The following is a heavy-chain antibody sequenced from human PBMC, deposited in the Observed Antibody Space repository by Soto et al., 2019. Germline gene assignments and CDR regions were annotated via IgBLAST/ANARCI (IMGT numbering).Heavy chain of an antibody. J-gene: IGHJ6*02. D-gene: IGHD3-16*01. CDR3: ARDRGGDYYFGMDA. V-gene: IGHV1-69*06. CDR1: GGTLSSYA. Sequence: GASVKVSCKASGGTLSSYAISWVRQAPGQGLEWMGGIIPIFGTANYAQKFQGRVTITADKSTSTAYMELSSLRSEDTAVYYCARDRGGDYYFGMDASGQGTTVTVTS. CDR2: IIPIFGTA.